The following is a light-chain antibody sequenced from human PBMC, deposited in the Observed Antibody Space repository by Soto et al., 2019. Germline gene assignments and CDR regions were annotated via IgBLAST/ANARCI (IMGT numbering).Light chain of an antibody. CDR2: GAS. V-gene: IGKV3-15*01. CDR3: QQYNNWPVT. CDR1: QSVSSN. J-gene: IGKJ1*01. Sequence: EIVMTQAPATLSVSPGERDTLSCRASQSVSSNLAWYQQKPGQAPRLLIYGASTRATAIPARFSGSGSGTEFTLTISSLQSEDFAVYYCQQYNNWPVTFGQGTNVEI.